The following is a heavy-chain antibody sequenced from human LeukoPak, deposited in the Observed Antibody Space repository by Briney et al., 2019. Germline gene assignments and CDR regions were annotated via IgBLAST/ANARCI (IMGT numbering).Heavy chain of an antibody. CDR1: GFTFTSYV. D-gene: IGHD3-22*01. CDR2: VSYDGSNK. V-gene: IGHV3-30-3*01. J-gene: IGHJ4*02. Sequence: GGSLRLSCAASGFTFTSYVMHWVRQAPGKGLEWVAVVSYDGSNKYYADSVKGRFTISRDNSKNTLYLQMNSLRPEDTALYYCARGKSGYYDSSATDYWGQGTLVTVSS. CDR3: ARGKSGYYDSSATDY.